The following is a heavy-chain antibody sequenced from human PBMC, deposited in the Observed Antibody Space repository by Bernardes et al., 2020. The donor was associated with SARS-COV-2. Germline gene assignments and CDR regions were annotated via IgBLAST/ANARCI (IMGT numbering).Heavy chain of an antibody. Sequence: GGSLRLSCAASGFTFSSSVMSWVRQAPGKGLEWVSAITGSGDITDYADSVKGRFTIARDNSKNTLYMQMNSLRAEDTAVYYCAIPNSRDYYYFESWGQGTLVTVSS. V-gene: IGHV3-23*01. CDR1: GFTFSSSV. J-gene: IGHJ4*02. CDR3: AIPNSRDYYYFES. D-gene: IGHD3-22*01. CDR2: ITGSGDIT.